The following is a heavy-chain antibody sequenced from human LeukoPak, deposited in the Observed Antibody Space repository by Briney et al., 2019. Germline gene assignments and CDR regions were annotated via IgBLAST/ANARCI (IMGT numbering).Heavy chain of an antibody. J-gene: IGHJ5*02. CDR3: ARSTTVVTPYWFDP. D-gene: IGHD4-23*01. Sequence: SETVSLTCTVSGGSISSYYWSWIRQPAGKGLEWIGRIYTSGSTNYNPSLKSRVTMSVDTSKNQFSLKLSSVTAADTAVYYCARSTTVVTPYWFDPWGQGTLVTVSS. CDR1: GGSISSYY. CDR2: IYTSGST. V-gene: IGHV4-4*07.